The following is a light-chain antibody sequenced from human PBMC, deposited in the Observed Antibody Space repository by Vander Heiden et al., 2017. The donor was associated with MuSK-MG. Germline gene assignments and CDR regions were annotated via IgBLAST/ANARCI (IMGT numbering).Light chain of an antibody. J-gene: IGLJ2*01. CDR1: SSDLGTCDY. CDR2: EVS. CDR3: SSCTSSSTLV. Sequence: QSALTQPASVSGSPGQSISISCSGTSSDLGTCDYVSWYQHHPGKGPKLIIYEVSNRPSGVSNRFSGSKSGNTASLTISGLQAEDEADYYCSSCTSSSTLVFGGGTKLT. V-gene: IGLV2-14*01.